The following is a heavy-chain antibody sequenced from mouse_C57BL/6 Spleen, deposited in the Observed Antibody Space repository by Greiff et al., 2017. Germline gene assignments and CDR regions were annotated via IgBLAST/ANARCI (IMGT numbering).Heavy chain of an antibody. D-gene: IGHD2-14*01. J-gene: IGHJ4*01. CDR3: AIFFEYYRALADYAMDN. CDR2: INPNNGGT. V-gene: IGHV1-26*01. Sequence: EVQLQQSGPELVKPGASVKISCKASGYKFTDYYMNWVKQSHGKSLEWIGNINPNNGGTSYNPKFKGKATLTVDKSSSPAYMEIRSLTSEYSAVSCSAIFFEYYRALADYAMDNWGQGTSATVSS. CDR1: GYKFTDYY.